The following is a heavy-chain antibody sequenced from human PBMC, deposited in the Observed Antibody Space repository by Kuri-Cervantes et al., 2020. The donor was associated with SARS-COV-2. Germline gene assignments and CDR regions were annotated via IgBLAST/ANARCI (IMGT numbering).Heavy chain of an antibody. CDR1: GASFSGLS. D-gene: IGHD2-2*01. CDR2: FKQNGNT. CDR3: ARLGLPSRWRVPAAFGY. V-gene: IGHV4-34*01. Sequence: SEPRSSTFAVQGASFSGLSWTGTRQSPGKGLEWFGEFKQNGNTNYNPSLKSRVTISVATSKNQFSLKLCSVTAADTAVYSCARLGLPSRWRVPAAFGYWGQGTLVTVSS. J-gene: IGHJ4*02.